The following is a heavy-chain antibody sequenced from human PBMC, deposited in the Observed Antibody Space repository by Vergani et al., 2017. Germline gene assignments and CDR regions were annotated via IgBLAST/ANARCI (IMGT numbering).Heavy chain of an antibody. Sequence: EVQLVESGGGLVQPGGSLRLSCAASGFTFGSNGMSWVPQAPGKGLEGVANINKEGRGKYYVDSVKGRLTSSRDNAKNSLYLQMNSLRAEDTAVYYCARDSTRYPRAVGIDYWGQGTLVTVSS. CDR1: GFTFGSNG. J-gene: IGHJ4*02. D-gene: IGHD1-14*01. V-gene: IGHV3-7*01. CDR3: ARDSTRYPRAVGIDY. CDR2: INKEGRGK.